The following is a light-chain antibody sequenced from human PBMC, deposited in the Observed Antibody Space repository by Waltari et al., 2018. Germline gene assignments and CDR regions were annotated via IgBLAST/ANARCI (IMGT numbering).Light chain of an antibody. Sequence: EIVLTQSPGTLSLSPGERATLSCRASQSVSSYLAWYQQKPGQAPRHLIYGASSRATGIPDRFSGSGYGTDFTLTISRLEPEDFALYYCQQYGSSPETFGQGTKLEIK. CDR1: QSVSSY. J-gene: IGKJ2*01. V-gene: IGKV3-20*01. CDR2: GAS. CDR3: QQYGSSPET.